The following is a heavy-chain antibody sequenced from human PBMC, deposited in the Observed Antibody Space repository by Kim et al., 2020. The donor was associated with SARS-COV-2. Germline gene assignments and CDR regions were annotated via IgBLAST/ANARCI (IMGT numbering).Heavy chain of an antibody. CDR1: GGSVSSGSYY. D-gene: IGHD6-19*01. V-gene: IGHV4-61*01. J-gene: IGHJ4*02. CDR3: ARDHSGWYTESI. Sequence: SETLSLTCTVSGGSVSSGSYYWSWIRQPPGKGLEWIGYIYYSGSTNYNPSLKSRVTISVDTSKNQFSLKLSSVTAADTAVYYCARDHSGWYTESIWGQGTLVTVSS. CDR2: IYYSGST.